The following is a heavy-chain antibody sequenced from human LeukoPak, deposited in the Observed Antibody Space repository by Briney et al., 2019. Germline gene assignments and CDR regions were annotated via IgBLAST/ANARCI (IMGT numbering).Heavy chain of an antibody. CDR1: AYTLTSYY. D-gene: IGHD3-22*01. V-gene: IGHV1-18*04. CDR2: ISAHDANT. J-gene: IGHJ4*02. CDR3: AIAGYYDTSATAFSDH. Sequence: ASVKVSCKASAYTLTSYYIDWVRQAPGQGLECMGWISAHDANTNYAQRLQGRVTMTTDTSTSTAYMELRSLRSDDTAVYFCAIAGYYDTSATAFSDHWGQGTLVTVSS.